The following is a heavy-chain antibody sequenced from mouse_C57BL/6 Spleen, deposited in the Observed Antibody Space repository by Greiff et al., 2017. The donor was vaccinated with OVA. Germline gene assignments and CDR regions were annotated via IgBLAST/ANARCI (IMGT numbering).Heavy chain of an antibody. V-gene: IGHV1-55*01. CDR2: LYPGSGST. CDR3: ARSYYGSSSYYAMDY. J-gene: IGHJ4*01. Sequence: VQLQQPGAELVKPGASVKMSCKASGYTFTSYWITWVKQRPGQGLEWIGDLYPGSGSTNYNEKFKSKATLTVDTSSSTAYMQLSSLTSEDSAVYYCARSYYGSSSYYAMDYWGQGTSVTVSS. D-gene: IGHD1-1*01. CDR1: GYTFTSYW.